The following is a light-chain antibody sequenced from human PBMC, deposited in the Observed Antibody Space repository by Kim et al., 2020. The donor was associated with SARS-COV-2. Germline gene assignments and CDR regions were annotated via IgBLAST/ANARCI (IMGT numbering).Light chain of an antibody. J-gene: IGLJ3*02. Sequence: GDPVTIASTRSSGRIARPNVQWYQQRPGTSPTAVIFENNQRPSGVPDRFSGSIDGSSNSASLTISGLKTEDEADYYCQSFDSNIQVFGGGTKLTVL. CDR2: ENN. CDR1: SGRIARPN. V-gene: IGLV6-57*01. CDR3: QSFDSNIQV.